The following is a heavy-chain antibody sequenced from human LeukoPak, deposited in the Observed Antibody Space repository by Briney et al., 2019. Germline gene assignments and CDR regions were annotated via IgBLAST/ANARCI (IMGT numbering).Heavy chain of an antibody. D-gene: IGHD3-10*01. CDR1: GFTFSTYS. CDR3: ARDGLTMVRGVFDY. CDR2: ISSSSTI. V-gene: IGHV3-48*02. J-gene: IGHJ4*02. Sequence: PGGSLRLSCAASGFTFSTYSMNWVRQAPGKGLEWVSYISSSSTIYYADSVKGRFTISRDNAKNSLYLQMNCLRDEDTAVYYCARDGLTMVRGVFDYWGQGTLVTVSS.